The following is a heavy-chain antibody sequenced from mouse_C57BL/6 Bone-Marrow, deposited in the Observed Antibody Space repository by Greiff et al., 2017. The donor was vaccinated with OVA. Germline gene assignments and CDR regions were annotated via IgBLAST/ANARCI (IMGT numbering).Heavy chain of an antibody. J-gene: IGHJ1*03. Sequence: VQLQQPGPELVKPGASVKLSCKASGYTFTSYWMHWVKQRPGQGLEWIGNINPSNGGTNYNEKFKSKATLTVDKSSSTAYMQLSSLTSEDSAVYYCARRVYGSSYWYFDVWGTGTTVTVSS. CDR1: GYTFTSYW. CDR2: INPSNGGT. V-gene: IGHV1-53*01. D-gene: IGHD1-1*01. CDR3: ARRVYGSSYWYFDV.